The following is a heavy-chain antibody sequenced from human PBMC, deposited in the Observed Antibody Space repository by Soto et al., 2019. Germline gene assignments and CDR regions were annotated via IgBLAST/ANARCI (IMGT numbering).Heavy chain of an antibody. CDR2: IKDGGRT. J-gene: IGHJ4*02. D-gene: IGHD5-12*01. CDR3: ARGQEGVVATH. V-gene: IGHV4-34*01. CDR1: GVSLSGYY. Sequence: QVQLQQWGAGLLKPSETLSLNCAVNGVSLSGYYWSWIRQPPGKGLEWIGEIKDGGRTNYSPSLKSRATISSDPSNNQLSLRLYSVTAADTGVYYCARGQEGVVATHWDQGTLVTVSS.